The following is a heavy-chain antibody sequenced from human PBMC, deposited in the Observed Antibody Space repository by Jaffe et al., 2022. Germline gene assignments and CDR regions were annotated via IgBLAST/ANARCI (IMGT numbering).Heavy chain of an antibody. J-gene: IGHJ5*02. D-gene: IGHD3-16*02. CDR2: ISGSGGST. Sequence: EVQLLESGGGLVQPGGSLRLSCAASGFTFSSYAMSWVRQAPGKGLEWVSAISGSGGSTYYADSVKGRFTISRDNSKNTLYLQMNSLRAEDTAVYYCAKHLRGDYIWGSYRPKYNWFDPWGQGTLVTVSS. CDR3: AKHLRGDYIWGSYRPKYNWFDP. V-gene: IGHV3-23*01. CDR1: GFTFSSYA.